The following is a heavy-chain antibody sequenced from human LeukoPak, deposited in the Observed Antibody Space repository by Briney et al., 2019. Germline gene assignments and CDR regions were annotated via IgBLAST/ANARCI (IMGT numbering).Heavy chain of an antibody. V-gene: IGHV4-30-2*01. D-gene: IGHD6-25*01. CDR2: IYHSGST. Sequence: SETLSLTCAVSGGSISSGGYSWSWIRQPPGKGLEWIGYIYHSGSTYYNPSLKSRVTISVDRSKNQFSLKLSSVTAADTAVYYCARAGRGPLNGGRFDPWGQGTLVTVSS. CDR1: GGSISSGGYS. J-gene: IGHJ5*02. CDR3: ARAGRGPLNGGRFDP.